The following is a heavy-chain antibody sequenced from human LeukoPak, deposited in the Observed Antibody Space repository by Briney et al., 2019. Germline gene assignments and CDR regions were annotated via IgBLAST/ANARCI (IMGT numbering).Heavy chain of an antibody. CDR3: TRDEGMAPTKRGFDF. Sequence: GGSLRLSCAASGFTFSSYAMSWVRQAPGKGLEWVSAISGSGGSTNYADSVKGRFSISRDNAKNTLYLQTNSLRAEDTAVYYCTRDEGMAPTKRGFDFWGQGTLVTVSS. CDR2: ISGSGGST. V-gene: IGHV3-23*01. D-gene: IGHD5-24*01. CDR1: GFTFSSYA. J-gene: IGHJ4*02.